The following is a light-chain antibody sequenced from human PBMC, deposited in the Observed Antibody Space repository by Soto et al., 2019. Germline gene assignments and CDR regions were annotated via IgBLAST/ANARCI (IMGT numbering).Light chain of an antibody. Sequence: DIQMTQSPSSLSASVGDRVTITCRASQTISNYLNWYQQKPGGAPKLLIYAASTLQSGVPSRFSGSGSGTDFTLTIRSLQPEDFATYYCQQGASFPRTFGGGTKVDIK. CDR2: AAS. CDR3: QQGASFPRT. J-gene: IGKJ4*01. CDR1: QTISNY. V-gene: IGKV1-39*01.